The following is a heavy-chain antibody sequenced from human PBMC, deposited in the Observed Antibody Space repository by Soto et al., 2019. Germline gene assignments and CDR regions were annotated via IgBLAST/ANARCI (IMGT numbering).Heavy chain of an antibody. CDR1: GGSISSGGYS. V-gene: IGHV4-30-2*01. D-gene: IGHD6-13*01. Sequence: SETLSLTCAVSGGSISSGGYSWSWIRQPPGKGLEWIGYIYHSGSTYYNPSLKSRVTISVDRSKNQFSLKLSSVTAADTAVYYCARSPRSIAAGGIDFWGQGILVTVSS. CDR2: IYHSGST. J-gene: IGHJ4*01. CDR3: ARSPRSIAAGGIDF.